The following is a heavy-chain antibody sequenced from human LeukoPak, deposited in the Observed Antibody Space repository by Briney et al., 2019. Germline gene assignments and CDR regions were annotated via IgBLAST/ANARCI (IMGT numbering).Heavy chain of an antibody. CDR2: IKEDGSEK. CDR3: ATSRGSRGLYFDF. CDR1: GFTFSTFW. Sequence: GGSLRLSCAASGFTFSTFWMSWVRQAPGKGLERVANIKEDGSEKYYVDSVKGRFTISRDSAKNSLYLQMNSLRAEDTAVYYCATSRGSRGLYFDFWGQGTLVTVSS. D-gene: IGHD3-22*01. V-gene: IGHV3-7*01. J-gene: IGHJ4*02.